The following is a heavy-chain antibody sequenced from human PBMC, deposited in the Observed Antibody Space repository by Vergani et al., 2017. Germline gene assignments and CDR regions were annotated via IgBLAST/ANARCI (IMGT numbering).Heavy chain of an antibody. CDR3: ASLEIVVVPALPADMDV. CDR2: ISYDGSNK. CDR1: GFTFSSYA. V-gene: IGHV3-30-3*01. J-gene: IGHJ6*03. D-gene: IGHD2-2*01. Sequence: QVQLVESGGGVVQPGRSLRLSCAASGFTFSSYAMHWVRQAPGKGLVWVAVISYDGSNKYYADSVKGRFTISRDNSKNTLYLQMNSLRAEDTAVYYCASLEIVVVPALPADMDVWGKGTTVTVSS.